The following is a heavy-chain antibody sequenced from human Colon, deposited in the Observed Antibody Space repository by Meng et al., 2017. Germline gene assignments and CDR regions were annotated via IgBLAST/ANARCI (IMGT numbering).Heavy chain of an antibody. D-gene: IGHD2-8*01. J-gene: IGHJ1*01. CDR2: MNPNSGNT. Sequence: ASVQVSCKASGYTFTSYDINWLRQATGQGLEWMGWMNPNSGNTGYAQKLQGRVTMTRNTSISTAYMELSSLRSEDTAVYYCARGPMVSQYFHHWGQGTLVTVSS. CDR1: GYTFTSYD. CDR3: ARGPMVSQYFHH. V-gene: IGHV1-8*01.